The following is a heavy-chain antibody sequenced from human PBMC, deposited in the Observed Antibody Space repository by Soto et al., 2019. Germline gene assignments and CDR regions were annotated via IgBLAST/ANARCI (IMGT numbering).Heavy chain of an antibody. V-gene: IGHV4-30-4*08. CDR1: GGSISSGGYY. J-gene: IGHJ6*02. Sequence: SETLSLTCTVSGGSISSGGYYWSWIRQPPGKGLEWIGYIYYSGSTYYNPSLKSRVTISVDTSKNQFSPKLSSVTAADTAVYYCARAGRLGHYYYYGMDVWGQGTTVTVPS. CDR2: IYYSGST. CDR3: ARAGRLGHYYYYGMDV. D-gene: IGHD6-19*01.